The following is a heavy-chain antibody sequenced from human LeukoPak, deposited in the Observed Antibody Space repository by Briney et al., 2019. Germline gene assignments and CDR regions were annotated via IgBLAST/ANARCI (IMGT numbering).Heavy chain of an antibody. CDR1: GFLLRDYG. CDR2: IRFDGSNK. J-gene: IGHJ4*02. D-gene: IGHD3-3*01. CDR3: AKDGVNYDYWNGYFDV. Sequence: GGSLRLSCVASGFLLRDYGMNWVRQVPGKGLEWVTFIRFDGSNKYYADSVKGRFTISKDNSKATVYLQMDSLRSEDTGIYYCAKDGVNYDYWNGYFDVWGQGIQVTVSS. V-gene: IGHV3-30*02.